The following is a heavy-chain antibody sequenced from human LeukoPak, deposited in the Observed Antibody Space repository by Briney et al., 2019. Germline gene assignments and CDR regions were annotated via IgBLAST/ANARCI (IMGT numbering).Heavy chain of an antibody. CDR2: ISSSGSTI. CDR1: GFTFSNYY. CDR3: ARPIYCSSTSCDPFSP. D-gene: IGHD2-2*01. Sequence: GGSLRLSCAASGFTFSNYYMSWIRQAPGKWLEWVSYISSSGSTIYYADSVKGRFTISRDNAKNSLYLQMNSLRAEDTAVYYCARPIYCSSTSCDPFSPWGQGTLVTVSS. V-gene: IGHV3-11*04. J-gene: IGHJ5*02.